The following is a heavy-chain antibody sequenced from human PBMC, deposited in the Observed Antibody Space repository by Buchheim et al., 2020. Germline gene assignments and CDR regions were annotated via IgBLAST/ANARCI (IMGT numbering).Heavy chain of an antibody. Sequence: EVQLVESGGGLVQPGGSLRLSCAASGFTVSSNYMSWVRQAPGKGLEWVSVIYSGGSTYYADSVKGRFAISRDNSKNTLYLQMNSLRAEDTAVYYCARDLWLSEGLFDYWGQGTL. D-gene: IGHD5-12*01. CDR1: GFTVSSNY. V-gene: IGHV3-66*01. J-gene: IGHJ4*02. CDR2: IYSGGST. CDR3: ARDLWLSEGLFDY.